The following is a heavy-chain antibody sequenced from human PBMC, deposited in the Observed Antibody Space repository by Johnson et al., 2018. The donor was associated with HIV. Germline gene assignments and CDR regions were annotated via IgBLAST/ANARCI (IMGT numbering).Heavy chain of an antibody. CDR1: GFTFSDYY. CDR3: ARTVTTLSGAFDI. V-gene: IGHV3-30-3*01. D-gene: IGHD4-17*01. J-gene: IGHJ3*02. Sequence: QVQLVESGGGVVQPGRSLRLSCAASGFTFSDYYMSWIRQAPGKGLEWVAVISYDGGNKYYADSVKGRFTISRDNSKNTLYLQMNSLRAEDTAVYYCARTVTTLSGAFDIWGQGTMVTVSS. CDR2: ISYDGGNK.